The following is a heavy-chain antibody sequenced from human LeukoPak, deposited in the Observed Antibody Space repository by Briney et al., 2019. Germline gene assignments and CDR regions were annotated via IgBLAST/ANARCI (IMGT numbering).Heavy chain of an antibody. J-gene: IGHJ6*02. D-gene: IGHD3-22*01. V-gene: IGHV1-18*01. CDR2: ISAYNGNT. CDR1: GYTFTSYG. CDR3: ARITYYYDSSGYSPKEPSSGYYYYGMDV. Sequence: GASVKVSCKASGYTFTSYGISWVRQAPGQGLEWMGWISAYNGNTNYAQKLQGRVTMTTDTSTSTAYMELRSLRSDDTAVYYCARITYYYDSSGYSPKEPSSGYYYYGMDVWGQGTTVTVSS.